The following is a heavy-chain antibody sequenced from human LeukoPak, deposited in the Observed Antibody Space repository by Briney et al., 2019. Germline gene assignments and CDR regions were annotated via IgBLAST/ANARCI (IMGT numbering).Heavy chain of an antibody. CDR1: GFTVSSNY. V-gene: IGHV3-23*01. CDR2: ISGGGGST. J-gene: IGHJ4*02. Sequence: GGSLRFSCEASGFTVSSNYRSWVRQAPGKGLEWVSTISGGGGSTYYADSVKGRFTISRDNSKNTLYLQVNSLRAEDTAVYYCAKGGKWDVTPFDYWGQGTLVTVSS. CDR3: AKGGKWDVTPFDY. D-gene: IGHD1-26*01.